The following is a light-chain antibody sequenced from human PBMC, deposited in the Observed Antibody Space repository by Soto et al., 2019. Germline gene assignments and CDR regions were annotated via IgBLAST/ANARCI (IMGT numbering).Light chain of an antibody. V-gene: IGKV1-39*01. CDR3: QQTYSTPPT. Sequence: DIQTTQSPSSLSESVVDRVTITCRASLPISSYLNWYQQKPGKAPKLLIYAASSLQSGVPSRFSGSGSGTDFTLTISSLQPEDFATYYCQQTYSTPPTFGGGTKVDIK. J-gene: IGKJ4*01. CDR2: AAS. CDR1: LPISSY.